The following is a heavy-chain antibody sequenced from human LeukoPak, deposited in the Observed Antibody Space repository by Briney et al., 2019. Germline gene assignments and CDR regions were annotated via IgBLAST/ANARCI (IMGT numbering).Heavy chain of an antibody. J-gene: IGHJ4*02. Sequence: GGSLRLSCAASGFTFSSYRMSWVRQAPGKGLEWVSVIYSGGSTYYADSVKGRFTISRDNSKNTLYLQMNSLRAEDTAVYYCARLRSGWYVDYWGQGTLVTVSS. V-gene: IGHV3-53*01. CDR1: GFTFSSYR. CDR2: IYSGGST. D-gene: IGHD6-19*01. CDR3: ARLRSGWYVDY.